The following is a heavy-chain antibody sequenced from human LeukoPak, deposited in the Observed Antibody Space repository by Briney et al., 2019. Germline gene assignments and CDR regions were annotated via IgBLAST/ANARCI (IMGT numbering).Heavy chain of an antibody. D-gene: IGHD2-8*01. CDR2: ITTYNGNK. J-gene: IGHJ4*02. Sequence: ASVKVSCRASVYTLSRFGISWMGHAPGHGLERVGWITTYNGNKKYAERFQGRVTMTTDTSTSTYYMELRNLRTDDTATYYCARDCSNGVCYPRDYWGQGTLVSV. CDR3: ARDCSNGVCYPRDY. V-gene: IGHV1-18*01. CDR1: VYTLSRFG.